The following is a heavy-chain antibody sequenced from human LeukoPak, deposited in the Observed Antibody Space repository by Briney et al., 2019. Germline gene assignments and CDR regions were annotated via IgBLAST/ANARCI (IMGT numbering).Heavy chain of an antibody. V-gene: IGHV3-23*01. Sequence: PGGSLRLSCAASGFTFSSYAMSWVRQAPGKGLEWVSVITASDDKAYFADSVKGRFTISRDNSKNTVYLQLNSLRAEDTAVYYCARDGVVGAGDYLDYWGRGTLVTVSS. D-gene: IGHD1-26*01. CDR3: ARDGVVGAGDYLDY. J-gene: IGHJ4*02. CDR2: ITASDDKA. CDR1: GFTFSSYA.